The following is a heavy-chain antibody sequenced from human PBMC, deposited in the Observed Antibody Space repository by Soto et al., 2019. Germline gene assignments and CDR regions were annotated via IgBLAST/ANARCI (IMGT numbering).Heavy chain of an antibody. CDR3: ARDSSSWYY. J-gene: IGHJ4*02. D-gene: IGHD6-13*01. Sequence: EVQLVESGGGLVKPGGSLRLSCAASGFTFSSHNMNWVRQAPGKGLEWVSSISGSSSYIYYSDSVKGRFTISRDNAKNSLYLQMNSLRAEDTAVYFCARDSSSWYYWGQGTLVTVSS. CDR1: GFTFSSHN. CDR2: ISGSSSYI. V-gene: IGHV3-21*01.